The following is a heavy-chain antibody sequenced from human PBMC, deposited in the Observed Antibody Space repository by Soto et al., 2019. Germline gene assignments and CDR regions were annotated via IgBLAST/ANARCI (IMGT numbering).Heavy chain of an antibody. V-gene: IGHV1-46*01. J-gene: IGHJ4*02. D-gene: IGHD2-21*02. Sequence: QVQLMQSGAEVKKPGASVKVSCKASGDTFTDYYIHWVRQAPGQGLEWMGTVNPSGGHTTYAQHFLGRVTMTRDTSTSTLYMELTSLTSDDTAVYYCARGGHVVVVTADFDYWGQGTLVTVSS. CDR3: ARGGHVVVVTADFDY. CDR1: GDTFTDYY. CDR2: VNPSGGHT.